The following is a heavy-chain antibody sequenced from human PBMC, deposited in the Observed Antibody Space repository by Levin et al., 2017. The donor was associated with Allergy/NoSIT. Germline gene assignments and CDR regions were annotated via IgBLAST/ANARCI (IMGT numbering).Heavy chain of an antibody. CDR3: ARLRDELGSFDT. D-gene: IGHD7-27*01. V-gene: IGHV5-51*01. CDR1: GYSFTSYW. CDR2: IYPSDSDT. J-gene: IGHJ4*02. Sequence: ASVKVSCKDSGYSFTSYWIGWVRQMPGKGLEWMGIIYPSDSDTRYSPSFQGQVTIPADKSISTAYLQWSSLKAADTAMYYCARLRDELGSFDTWGQGTLVTVSS.